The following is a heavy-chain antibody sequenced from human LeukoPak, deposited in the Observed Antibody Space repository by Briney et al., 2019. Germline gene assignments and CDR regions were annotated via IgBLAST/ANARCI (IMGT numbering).Heavy chain of an antibody. J-gene: IGHJ6*02. V-gene: IGHV4-59*02. D-gene: IGHD2-15*01. Sequence: PGGSLRLSCAASGLTVSSSYMTWVRQPPGKGLEWIGYIYYSGSTNYNPSLKSRVTISVDTSKNQFSLKLSSVTAADTAVYYCARGVVVAATSGVLYYYYGMDVWGQGTTVTVSS. CDR3: ARGVVVAATSGVLYYYYGMDV. CDR2: IYYSGST. CDR1: GLTVSSSY.